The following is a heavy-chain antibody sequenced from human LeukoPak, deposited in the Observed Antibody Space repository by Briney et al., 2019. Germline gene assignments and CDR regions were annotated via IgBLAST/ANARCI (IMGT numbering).Heavy chain of an antibody. J-gene: IGHJ4*02. CDR2: INSDGSTT. V-gene: IGHV3-74*01. D-gene: IGHD3-10*01. Sequence: GGSLRLSCAASGFTFSSCWMHWVRQAPGKGLVWVSRINSDGSTTNYADSVKGRFTISRDNAKNTLYLQMNSLRAEDTAVYYCARGGFRAYYCDSWGQGTLVTVSS. CDR3: ARGGFRAYYCDS. CDR1: GFTFSSCW.